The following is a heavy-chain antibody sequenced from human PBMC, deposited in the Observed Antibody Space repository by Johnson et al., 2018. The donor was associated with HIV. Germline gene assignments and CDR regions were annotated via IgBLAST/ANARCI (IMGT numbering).Heavy chain of an antibody. D-gene: IGHD3-22*01. CDR3: ARGRKSSGYIDAFDI. CDR1: GFTFSSYG. CDR2: IWYDGSNK. J-gene: IGHJ3*02. Sequence: QVQLVESGGGVVQPGRSLRLSCAASGFTFSSYGMHWVRQAPGKGLEWVAVIWYDGSNKYYADSVKGRFTISRDNSKNTLYLQMNSLRAEDTAVYYCARGRKSSGYIDAFDIWGQGTMVTVSS. V-gene: IGHV3-33*01.